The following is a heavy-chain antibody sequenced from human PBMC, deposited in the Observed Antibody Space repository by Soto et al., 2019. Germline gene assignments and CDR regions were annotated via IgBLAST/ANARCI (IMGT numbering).Heavy chain of an antibody. D-gene: IGHD3-10*01. CDR2: IIPIFGTA. V-gene: IGHV1-69*01. Sequence: QVQLVQSGAEVKKPGSSVKVSCKASGGTFSSYAISWVRQAPGQGLEWMGGIIPIFGTANYAQTFQGRVTITADESTSKAYMELISLRSEDTAVYYCARSQGTSITMVRGVIIDRCPYYYYYGMDVWGQGTTVTVSS. J-gene: IGHJ6*02. CDR1: GGTFSSYA. CDR3: ARSQGTSITMVRGVIIDRCPYYYYYGMDV.